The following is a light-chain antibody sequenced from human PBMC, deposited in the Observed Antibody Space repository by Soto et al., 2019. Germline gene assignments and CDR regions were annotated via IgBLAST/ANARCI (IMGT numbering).Light chain of an antibody. Sequence: QSALTQPASVSGSPGQSITISCTGTSSDVGGYNYVSWYQQHPGKAPKLMIYEVSNRPSGVSNRFSGSKSGNTASLTISGLQAEDEADYYCSSYTRSSTLGYVFRTGTKVTVL. CDR3: SSYTRSSTLGYV. CDR1: SSDVGGYNY. J-gene: IGLJ1*01. V-gene: IGLV2-14*01. CDR2: EVS.